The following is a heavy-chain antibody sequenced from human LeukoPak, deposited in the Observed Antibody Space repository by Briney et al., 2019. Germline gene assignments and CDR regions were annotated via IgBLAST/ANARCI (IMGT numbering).Heavy chain of an antibody. CDR1: GFSFSSYW. Sequence: PGGSLRLSCAASGFSFSSYWMNWVRHAPGKGLEWVGNINQDGSGKYYVDSVKGRFTISRDNAMNSLYLQMNSLRAEDTAVYYCAKAGSGRSIDYWGQGTLVTVSS. CDR3: AKAGSGRSIDY. J-gene: IGHJ4*02. V-gene: IGHV3-7*01. CDR2: INQDGSGK. D-gene: IGHD3-10*01.